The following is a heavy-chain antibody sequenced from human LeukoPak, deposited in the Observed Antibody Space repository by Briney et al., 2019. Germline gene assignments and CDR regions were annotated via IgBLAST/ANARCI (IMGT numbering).Heavy chain of an antibody. Sequence: ASVKVSCKASGGTFSNYDFTFTSYAITWVRQAPGQGPEWMGGIIPIYGRADYPQKFQGRVTIAADESTRTVTMQLSSLRSEDTAVYYCAGFFYDNSNAAFDIWGQGTVVTVS. J-gene: IGHJ3*02. V-gene: IGHV1-69*13. CDR2: IIPIYGRA. CDR3: AGFFYDNSNAAFDI. CDR1: GGTFSNYDFTFTSYA. D-gene: IGHD3-22*01.